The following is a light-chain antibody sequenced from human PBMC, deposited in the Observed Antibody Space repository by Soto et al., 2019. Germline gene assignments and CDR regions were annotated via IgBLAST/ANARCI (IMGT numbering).Light chain of an antibody. J-gene: IGLJ3*02. V-gene: IGLV2-14*01. CDR1: SSDVGGYNY. Sequence: QSVLTQPASVSGSPGQSITISCTGTSSDVGGYNYVSWYQQHPDKAPKLMIYEVSNRPSGVSNRFSGSKSGNTASLTISGLQDEDAADYYCTSYTTSSTHRVFGGGTKLTVL. CDR2: EVS. CDR3: TSYTTSSTHRV.